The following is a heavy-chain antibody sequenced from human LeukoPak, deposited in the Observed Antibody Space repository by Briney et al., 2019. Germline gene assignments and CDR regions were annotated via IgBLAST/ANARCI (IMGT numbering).Heavy chain of an antibody. CDR2: INHSGST. D-gene: IGHD3-10*01. CDR1: GGSFRGYY. J-gene: IGHJ4*02. CDR3: ARVPGFGELFVFDY. V-gene: IGHV4-34*01. Sequence: SETLSLTCAVYGGSFRGYYWSWIRQPPGKGLEWIGEINHSGSTNYNPSLKSRVTISVDTSKNQFSLKLSSVTAADTAVYYCARVPGFGELFVFDYWGQGTLVTVSS.